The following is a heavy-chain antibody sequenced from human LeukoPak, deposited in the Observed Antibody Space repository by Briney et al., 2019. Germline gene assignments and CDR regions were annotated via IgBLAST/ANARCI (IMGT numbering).Heavy chain of an antibody. CDR1: GGSISSGGYY. D-gene: IGHD3-10*01. V-gene: IGHV4-30-2*01. J-gene: IGHJ4*02. CDR2: FYHSGIS. CDR3: ARGDYYGSGSRYFDY. Sequence: SQTLSLTCTVSGGSISSGGYYWNWTRQPPGKGLEWIGYFYHSGISYYNPSLKSRVTISVDTSKNQFSLKLSSVTAADTAVYYCARGDYYGSGSRYFDYWGQGTLVTVSS.